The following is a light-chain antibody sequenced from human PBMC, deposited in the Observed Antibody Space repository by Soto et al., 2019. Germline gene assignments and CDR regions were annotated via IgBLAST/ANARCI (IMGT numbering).Light chain of an antibody. CDR3: HQYGHSPYT. Sequence: DIVLTQSPGTLSLSPGDRATLSCRASQGVSTNYVAWYQQKPGQSPRPLIYGASSRAAGIPDRFSGSGSGTDFTLTISRVEPEDFAVFYCHQYGHSPYTFGQGTKLEIK. CDR1: QGVSTNY. V-gene: IGKV3-20*01. J-gene: IGKJ2*01. CDR2: GAS.